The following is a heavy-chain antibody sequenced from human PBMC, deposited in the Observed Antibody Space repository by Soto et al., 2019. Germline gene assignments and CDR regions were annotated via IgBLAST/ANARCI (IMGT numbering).Heavy chain of an antibody. CDR1: GGTFSSYT. Sequence: SVKVSCKASGGTFSSYTISWVRQAPGQGLEWMGRIIPILGIANYAQKFQGRVTITADKSTSTAYMELSSLRSEDTAVYYCARGYDFWSGYYAPSYPYYMDVWGKGTTVTVSS. CDR2: IIPILGIA. J-gene: IGHJ6*03. CDR3: ARGYDFWSGYYAPSYPYYMDV. D-gene: IGHD3-3*01. V-gene: IGHV1-69*02.